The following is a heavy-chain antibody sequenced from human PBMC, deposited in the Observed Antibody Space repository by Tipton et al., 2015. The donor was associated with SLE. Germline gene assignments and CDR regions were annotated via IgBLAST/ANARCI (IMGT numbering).Heavy chain of an antibody. CDR1: GGSINGYY. D-gene: IGHD6-25*01. V-gene: IGHV4-59*01. CDR2: IYYSGST. Sequence: LRLSCTVSGGSINGYYWNWIRQPPGKGLEWVGYIYYSGSTNYNPSLKSRVTISVDTSKNQFSLKLSSVTAADTAVYYCARDRGRDYSMDVWGRGTTVIVSS. CDR3: ARDRGRDYSMDV. J-gene: IGHJ6*02.